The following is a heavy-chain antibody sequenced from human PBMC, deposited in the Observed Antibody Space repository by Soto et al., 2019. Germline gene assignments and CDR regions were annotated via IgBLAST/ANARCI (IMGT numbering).Heavy chain of an antibody. J-gene: IGHJ5*02. CDR1: GGSISSYY. CDR2: IYYSGST. D-gene: IGHD2-2*01. Sequence: QVQLQESGPGLVKPSETLSLTCTVSGGSISSYYWSWIRQPPGKGLEWIGYIYYSGSTNYNPSLKSRVTISVDTSKNQFSLKLSSVNAADTAVYYCARLTRGCSSTSCLQDNWFDPWGQGTLVTVSS. V-gene: IGHV4-59*08. CDR3: ARLTRGCSSTSCLQDNWFDP.